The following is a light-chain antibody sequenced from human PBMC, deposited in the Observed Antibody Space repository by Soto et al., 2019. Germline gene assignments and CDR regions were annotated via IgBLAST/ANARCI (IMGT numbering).Light chain of an antibody. CDR2: AAS. CDR1: QDIRNH. V-gene: IGKV1-6*01. CDR3: LQDYNYPRT. Sequence: AIQMTQSPSSLSAFVGDRVTITCRASQDIRNHLGWYQQKPGKAPKLLIYAASSLQSGVESRFSGSGSGTEFILTISSLQPEDFATYYCLQDYNYPRTFGQGTKVE. J-gene: IGKJ1*01.